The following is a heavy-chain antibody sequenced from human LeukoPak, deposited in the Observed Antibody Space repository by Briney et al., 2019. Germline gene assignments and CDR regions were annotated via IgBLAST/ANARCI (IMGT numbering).Heavy chain of an antibody. CDR1: GFTFSSYA. J-gene: IGHJ4*02. V-gene: IGHV3-23*01. D-gene: IGHD5-12*01. CDR3: AKDLELLGLGYYFDY. CDR2: ISSSGGST. Sequence: PGGSLRLSCAASGFTFSSYAMSWVRQAPGKGLEWVSAISSSGGSTYYADSVKGRITISRDNSKNTLYLQMNSLRAEDTAVYYCAKDLELLGLGYYFDYWGQGTLVTVSS.